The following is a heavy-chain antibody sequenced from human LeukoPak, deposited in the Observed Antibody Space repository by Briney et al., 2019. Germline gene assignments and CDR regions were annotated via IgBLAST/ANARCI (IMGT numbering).Heavy chain of an antibody. V-gene: IGHV4-34*01. CDR1: GRSFSGYY. J-gene: IGHJ4*02. CDR2: INHSGSS. D-gene: IGHD2-2*01. CDR3: ARGREIGYQLPLDY. Sequence: SETLSLTCAVSGRSFSGYYWSWIRQPPGKGLEWIGEINHSGSSNYNPSLKSRVTISVDTSKNQFSLKLNSMTAADTAVYYCARGREIGYQLPLDYWGQGTLVTVSS.